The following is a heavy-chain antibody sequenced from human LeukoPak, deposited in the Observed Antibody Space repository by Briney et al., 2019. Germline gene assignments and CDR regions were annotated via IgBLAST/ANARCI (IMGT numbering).Heavy chain of an antibody. Sequence: SVKVSCKASGGTFSSYAISWVRQAPGQGLEWMGRIIPIFGTANYAQKFQGRVTITTDESTSTAYMELSSLRSEDTAVYYCARGVRSHFYDYSGLYYYYLDLWGKGTTVTVSS. V-gene: IGHV1-69*05. CDR1: GGTFSSYA. D-gene: IGHD3-16*01. CDR3: ARGVRSHFYDYSGLYYYYLDL. J-gene: IGHJ6*03. CDR2: IIPIFGTA.